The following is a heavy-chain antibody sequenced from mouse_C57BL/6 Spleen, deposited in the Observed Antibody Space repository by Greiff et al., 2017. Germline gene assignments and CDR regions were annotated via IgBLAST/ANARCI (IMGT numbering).Heavy chain of an antibody. CDR2: IDPSDSYT. J-gene: IGHJ2*01. CDR1: GYTFTSYW. D-gene: IGHD4-1*01. V-gene: IGHV1-69*01. CDR3: ARGGSDWDLNY. Sequence: QVQLKESGAELVMPGASVKLSCKASGYTFTSYWMHWVKQRPGQGLEWIGEIDPSDSYTNYNQKFKGKSTLTVDKSSSTAYMQLSSLTSEDSAVYYCARGGSDWDLNYWGQGTTLTVSS.